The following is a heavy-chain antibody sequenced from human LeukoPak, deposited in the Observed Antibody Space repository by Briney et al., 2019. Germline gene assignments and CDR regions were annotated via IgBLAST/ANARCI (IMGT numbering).Heavy chain of an antibody. CDR2: SRNKASSYTT. CDR1: GFKFSDHY. D-gene: IGHD6-13*01. Sequence: GGSLRLSCAASGFKFSDHYIDWVRQAPGKGLEWVGRSRNKASSYTTEYAASVEGRFTISRDVSESSLYLQMNSLRTEDTAVYYCARIGSSSWHNDYWGQGTLVTVSS. J-gene: IGHJ4*02. V-gene: IGHV3-72*01. CDR3: ARIGSSSWHNDY.